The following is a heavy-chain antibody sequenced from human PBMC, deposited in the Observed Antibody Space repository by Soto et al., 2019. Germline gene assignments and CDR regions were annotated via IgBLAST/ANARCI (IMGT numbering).Heavy chain of an antibody. V-gene: IGHV3-48*02. D-gene: IGHD3-22*01. CDR1: GFTFSSYS. CDR3: ARDCITMIGGWCFAFDI. CDR2: ISSSSSTI. Sequence: GGFLRLSCAASGFTFSSYSMNWVRQAPGKGLEWVSYISSSSSTIYYADSVKGRFTISRDNAKNSLYLQMNSLRDEDTAVYYCARDCITMIGGWCFAFDIWGQGTMVTVSS. J-gene: IGHJ3*02.